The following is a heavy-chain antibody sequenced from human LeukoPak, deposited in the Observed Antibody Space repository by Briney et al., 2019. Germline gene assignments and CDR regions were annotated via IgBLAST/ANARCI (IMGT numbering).Heavy chain of an antibody. D-gene: IGHD3-16*02. V-gene: IGHV4-59*12. CDR2: IYYSGST. CDR1: GGSISSYY. J-gene: IGHJ4*02. Sequence: SETLSLTCTVSGGSISSYYWSWIRQPPGKGLEWIGYIYYSGSTNYNPSLKSRVTISVDTSKNQFSLKLSSVTAADTAVYYCASDLRLGELSTFDYWGQGTLVTVSS. CDR3: ASDLRLGELSTFDY.